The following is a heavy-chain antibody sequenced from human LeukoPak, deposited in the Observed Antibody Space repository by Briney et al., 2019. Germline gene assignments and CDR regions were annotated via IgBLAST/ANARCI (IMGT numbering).Heavy chain of an antibody. CDR1: GFTFSSYG. V-gene: IGHV3-30*18. J-gene: IGHJ5*02. CDR3: AKDREYYDFWSGYSNWFDP. Sequence: GGSLRLSCAASGFTFSSYGMHWVRQAPGKGLEWVAVISYDGSNKYCADSVKGRFTISRDNSKNTLYLQMNSLRAEDTAVYYCAKDREYYDFWSGYSNWFDPWGQGTLVTVSS. D-gene: IGHD3-3*01. CDR2: ISYDGSNK.